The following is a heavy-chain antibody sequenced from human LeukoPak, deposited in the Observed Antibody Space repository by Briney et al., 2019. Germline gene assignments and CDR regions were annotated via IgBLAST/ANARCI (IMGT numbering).Heavy chain of an antibody. CDR2: ISSNGGST. D-gene: IGHD5-18*01. CDR3: ARIGSLDTAMEDAFDI. CDR1: GFTFSSYA. Sequence: GGSLRLSCAASGFTFSSYAMHWVRQAPGKGLEYVSAISSNGGSTYYANSVKGRFTISRDNSKNTLYLQMGSLIAEDMAVYYCARIGSLDTAMEDAFDIWGQGTMVTVSS. J-gene: IGHJ3*02. V-gene: IGHV3-64*01.